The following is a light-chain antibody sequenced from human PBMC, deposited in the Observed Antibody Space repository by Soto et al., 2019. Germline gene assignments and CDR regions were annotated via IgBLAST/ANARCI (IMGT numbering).Light chain of an antibody. CDR2: ENN. V-gene: IGLV1-51*02. CDR1: SSNIGNNY. J-gene: IGLJ2*01. Sequence: QSVLTQPPSVSAAPGQKVTISCSGSSSNIGNNYVSWYQQLPGTAPKLLIYENNKRPSGSPDRLSGSKSGASATLGITGLQTGEEADYYCGTWDSSLSAFVVFGGGTKLTVL. CDR3: GTWDSSLSAFVV.